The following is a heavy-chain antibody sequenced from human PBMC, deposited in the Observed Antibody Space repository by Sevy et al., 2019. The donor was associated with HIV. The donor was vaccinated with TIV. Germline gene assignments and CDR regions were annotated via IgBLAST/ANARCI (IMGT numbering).Heavy chain of an antibody. D-gene: IGHD3-16*01. CDR3: ARERMVTLGPYYYYYGMDV. Sequence: GGYLRLSCAASGFTFSSYWMSWVRQAPGKGLEWVANIKQDGSEKYYVDSVKGRFTISRDNAKNSLYLQMNSLRAEDTAVYYCARERMVTLGPYYYYYGMDVWGQGTTVTVSS. J-gene: IGHJ6*02. V-gene: IGHV3-7*01. CDR1: GFTFSSYW. CDR2: IKQDGSEK.